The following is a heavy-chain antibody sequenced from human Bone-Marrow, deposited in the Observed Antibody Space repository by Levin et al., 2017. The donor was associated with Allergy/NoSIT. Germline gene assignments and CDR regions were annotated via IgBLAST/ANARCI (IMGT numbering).Heavy chain of an antibody. CDR2: IYSSGGT. CDR3: ARDKYYGSGNTAWLDP. V-gene: IGHV4-31*03. J-gene: IGHJ5*02. Sequence: QSQTLSLTCTVSGGSINSAGYYWSWIRQFPGKGLEYIGYIYSSGGTYYNPSLKRRVSISLDTSKNHFSLKLNSVTAADTAVYFCARDKYYGSGNTAWLDPWGQGTLVTVSS. CDR1: GGSINSAGYY. D-gene: IGHD3-10*01.